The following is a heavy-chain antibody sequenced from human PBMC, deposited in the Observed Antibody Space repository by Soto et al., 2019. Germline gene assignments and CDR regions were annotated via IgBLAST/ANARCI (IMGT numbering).Heavy chain of an antibody. CDR2: ISGSGGST. D-gene: IGHD3-9*01. V-gene: IGHV3-23*01. CDR3: AKEGLRYFDWLLSNWFDP. J-gene: IGHJ5*02. CDR1: GFTFSSYA. Sequence: GGSLRLSCAASGFTFSSYAMSWVRQAPGKGLEWVSAISGSGGSTYYADSGKGRFTISRDNSKNTLYLQMNSLRAEDTAVYYCAKEGLRYFDWLLSNWFDPWGQGTLVTVSS.